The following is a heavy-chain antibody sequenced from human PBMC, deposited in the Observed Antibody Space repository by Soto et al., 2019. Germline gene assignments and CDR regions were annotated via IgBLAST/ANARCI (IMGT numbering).Heavy chain of an antibody. D-gene: IGHD2-15*01. CDR2: INPKNGDT. Sequence: ASVKVSCKASEYMFIGFSLHWVRQAPGQGLEWLGWINPKNGDTNYAQKFQGRVTMTRDTSINTVYMELNSLKSDDTAVYYCSKGRWTVGHCSGGSCYDGMDVWGQGTTVTVSS. CDR1: EYMFIGFS. V-gene: IGHV1-2*02. J-gene: IGHJ6*02. CDR3: SKGRWTVGHCSGGSCYDGMDV.